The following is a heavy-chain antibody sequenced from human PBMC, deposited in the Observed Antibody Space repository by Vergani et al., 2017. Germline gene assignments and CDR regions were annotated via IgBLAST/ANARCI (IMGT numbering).Heavy chain of an antibody. CDR3: TTPTKWELRYYFDY. CDR1: GFTFINAW. V-gene: IGHV3-15*01. D-gene: IGHD3-9*01. J-gene: IGHJ4*02. Sequence: EVQLVESGGGLVKPGGSLRLSCAASGFTFINAWMTWVRQAPGKGLECVGRIKSKTDGGTTYYAAPVKGKFTISRDDSKNTLYLQMNSLKTEYTAVYYCTTPTKWELRYYFDYWGQGTLVTVSS. CDR2: IKSKTDGGTT.